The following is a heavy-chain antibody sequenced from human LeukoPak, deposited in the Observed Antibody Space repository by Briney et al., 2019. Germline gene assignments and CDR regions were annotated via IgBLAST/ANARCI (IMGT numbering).Heavy chain of an antibody. CDR3: ARARGRQYSYGTLNRKGERLFDY. CDR1: GGSISRGDYS. V-gene: IGHV4-30-2*01. CDR2: IYHSGNT. D-gene: IGHD5-18*01. J-gene: IGHJ4*02. Sequence: PSQTLSLTCAVSGGSISRGDYSWSWIRQPPGKGLEWIGYIYHSGNTYYNPSLKSRVTISVDRSRNQFSLKLSSVTAADTAVYYCARARGRQYSYGTLNRKGERLFDYWGQGTLVTVSS.